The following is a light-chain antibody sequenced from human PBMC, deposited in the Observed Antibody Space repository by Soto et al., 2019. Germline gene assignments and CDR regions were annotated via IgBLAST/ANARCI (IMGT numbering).Light chain of an antibody. CDR1: SSDVGGYDY. J-gene: IGLJ3*02. CDR2: EVS. V-gene: IGLV2-8*01. Sequence: QSALTQPPSASGSPGQSVTISCTGTSSDVGGYDYVSWYQQHPGKAPQLMIYEVSKRPSGVPDRFSGSKSGTSASLAISGLQSEDEATYYCAAWDDSLNGRVFGGGTKLTVL. CDR3: AAWDDSLNGRV.